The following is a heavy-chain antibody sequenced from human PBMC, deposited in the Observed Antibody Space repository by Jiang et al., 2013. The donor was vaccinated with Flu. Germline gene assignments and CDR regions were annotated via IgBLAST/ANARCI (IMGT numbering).Heavy chain of an antibody. V-gene: IGHV1-69*01. CDR1: GVTFSSSA. Sequence: GAEVKKPGSSVKVSCKASGVTFSSSAVSWVRQAPGQGLEWMGGIIPMFGTTKYAQKFQGRITITADESTSTAYMELSSLRSEDTAVYYCARMGGGYNLSLHPWFDPWGQGTLVSVSS. CDR2: IIPMFGTT. J-gene: IGHJ5*02. D-gene: IGHD5-24*01. CDR3: ARMGGGYNLSLHPWFDP.